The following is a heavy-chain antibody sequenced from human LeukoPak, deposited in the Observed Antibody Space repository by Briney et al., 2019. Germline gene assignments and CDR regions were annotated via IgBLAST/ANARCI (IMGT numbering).Heavy chain of an antibody. V-gene: IGHV3-74*01. J-gene: IGHJ6*02. Sequence: GGSLRLSCAASGFTFSNYRMHWVRQAPGKGLLWVSRINTDGSSTSYADSVKGRFTISRDNARNTLYLQMNSLRAEDTAVYYCARDSYEAAIYYGMDVWGQGTTVTVSS. CDR2: INTDGSST. CDR1: GFTFSNYR. CDR3: ARDSYEAAIYYGMDV. D-gene: IGHD6-25*01.